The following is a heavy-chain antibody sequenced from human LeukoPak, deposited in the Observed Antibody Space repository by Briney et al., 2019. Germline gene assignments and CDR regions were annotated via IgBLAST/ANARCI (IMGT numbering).Heavy chain of an antibody. D-gene: IGHD3-10*01. CDR1: GYSISSGYY. CDR3: ASLQDYYGSGSTTV. V-gene: IGHV4-38-2*02. Sequence: PSETLSLTCTVSGYSISSGYYWGWIRPPPGKGLEWIGSIYHSGSTYYNPSPKSRVTISVDTSKNQFSLKLSSVTAADTAVYYCASLQDYYGSGSTTVWGQGTLVTVSS. J-gene: IGHJ4*02. CDR2: IYHSGST.